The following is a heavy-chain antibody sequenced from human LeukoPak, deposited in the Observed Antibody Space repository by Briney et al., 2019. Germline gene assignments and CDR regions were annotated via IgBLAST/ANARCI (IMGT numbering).Heavy chain of an antibody. V-gene: IGHV3-74*01. Sequence: GGSLRLSCAASGFTFSSYWMHWVPQAPRKGLVWVSRINGDGRNINYADSVRGRFTISRDNAKNTLYLQMNTLRVEDTAVYYCTRDLMDYDVSTGLHHYYMDVWGHGTTVTVSS. CDR1: GFTFSSYW. D-gene: IGHD3-9*01. J-gene: IGHJ6*02. CDR3: TRDLMDYDVSTGLHHYYMDV. CDR2: INGDGRNI.